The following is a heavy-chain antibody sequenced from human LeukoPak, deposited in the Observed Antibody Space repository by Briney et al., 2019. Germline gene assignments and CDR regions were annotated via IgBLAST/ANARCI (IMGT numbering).Heavy chain of an antibody. CDR2: ISTYNGNT. CDR1: GYTFISYG. D-gene: IGHD6-19*01. V-gene: IGHV1-18*01. J-gene: IGHJ3*02. Sequence: ASVKVSCKASGYTFISYGITWVRQAPGQGLEWMGWISTYNGNTNYAQNLQGRVTVTTDTSTSTAYMELRSLRSDDTAVYYCASSSGWPRGPDAFDIWGQGTMVTVSS. CDR3: ASSSGWPRGPDAFDI.